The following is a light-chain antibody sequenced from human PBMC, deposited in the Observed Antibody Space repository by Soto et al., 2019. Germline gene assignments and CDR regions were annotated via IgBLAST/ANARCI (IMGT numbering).Light chain of an antibody. J-gene: IGLJ2*01. CDR2: DVT. CDR1: SSDVVV. CDR3: CSYAASYAV. V-gene: IGLV2-11*01. Sequence: QSALTQPRSVSGSPGQSVTISCTGTSSDVVVSWYQQHPGKAPKLIISDVTHRPSGVPDRFSGSRSGNTASLTISGLQAEDEADYYCCSYAASYAVFGGGTKVTVL.